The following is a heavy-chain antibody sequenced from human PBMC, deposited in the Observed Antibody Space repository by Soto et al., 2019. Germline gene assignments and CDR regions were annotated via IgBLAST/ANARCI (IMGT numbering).Heavy chain of an antibody. V-gene: IGHV4-39*01. Sequence: SETLSLTCTVSGGSISSSSYYWGWIRQPPGKGLEWIGSIYYSGSTYYNPSLKSRVTISVDTSKNQFSLKLSSVTAADTAVYYCARRGVWHYYGSGSRPFDYWGQGTLVTVSS. CDR2: IYYSGST. CDR1: GGSISSSSYY. CDR3: ARRGVWHYYGSGSRPFDY. J-gene: IGHJ4*02. D-gene: IGHD3-10*01.